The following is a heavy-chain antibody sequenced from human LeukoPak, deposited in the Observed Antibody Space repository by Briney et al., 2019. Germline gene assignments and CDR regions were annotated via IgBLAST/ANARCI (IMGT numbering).Heavy chain of an antibody. CDR3: ARDLCSTTSCFDY. V-gene: IGHV3-33*01. Sequence: GGSLRLSCVTSGFIFSSYGIHWVRQAPGKGLEWVAWHFASNKYYAESVRGRFTMSRDNSRSTLYLQMDSLRVEDTAVYYCARDLCSTTSCFDYWGQGTLVSVSS. CDR1: GFIFSSYG. D-gene: IGHD2-2*01. J-gene: IGHJ4*02. CDR2: HFASNK.